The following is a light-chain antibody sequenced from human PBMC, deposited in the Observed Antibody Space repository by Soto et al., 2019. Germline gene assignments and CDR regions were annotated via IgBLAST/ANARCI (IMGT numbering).Light chain of an antibody. V-gene: IGLV2-14*03. CDR2: GVT. Sequence: QSVLTQPTSVSGSPGQSITISCTGNHNDIGTYDYVSWYQQHPGRAPRLLIHGVTTRPSGISGRFSASKSGLTASLTISGLQPEDEADYYCSSFTSNRIYVFXPGTNVTVL. CDR3: SSFTSNRIYV. CDR1: HNDIGTYDY. J-gene: IGLJ1*01.